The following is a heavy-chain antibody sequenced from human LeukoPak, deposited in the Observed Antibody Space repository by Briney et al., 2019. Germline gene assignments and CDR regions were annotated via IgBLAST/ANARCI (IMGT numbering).Heavy chain of an antibody. Sequence: GGSLRLSCAASGFTFSSYAMSWVRQAPGKGLEWVSSISSSSSYIYYADSVKGRFTISRDNAKNSLYLQMNSLRAEDTAVYYCASSGAGGYWGQGTLVTVSS. CDR2: ISSSSSYI. V-gene: IGHV3-21*01. D-gene: IGHD3-10*01. CDR3: ASSGAGGY. J-gene: IGHJ4*02. CDR1: GFTFSSYA.